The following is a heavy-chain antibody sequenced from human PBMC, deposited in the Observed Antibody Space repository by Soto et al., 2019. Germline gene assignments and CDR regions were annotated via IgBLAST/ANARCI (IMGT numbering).Heavy chain of an antibody. CDR3: ARSHSYDFWSGYRGGYNWFDP. CDR2: IYYSGST. V-gene: IGHV4-39*01. D-gene: IGHD3-3*01. Sequence: QLQLQESGPGLVKPSETLSLTCTVSGGSISSSSYYWGWIRQPPGKGLEWIGSIYYSGSTYYNPSLKSRVTISVDTSKNRFSLKLSSVTAADTAVYYCARSHSYDFWSGYRGGYNWFDPWGQGTLVTVSS. CDR1: GGSISSSSYY. J-gene: IGHJ5*02.